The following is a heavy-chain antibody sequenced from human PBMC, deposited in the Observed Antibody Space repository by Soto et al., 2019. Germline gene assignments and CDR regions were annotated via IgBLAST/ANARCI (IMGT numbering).Heavy chain of an antibody. CDR1: GASVSNENW. J-gene: IGHJ6*02. D-gene: IGHD2-21*02. Sequence: QVQLKESGPGLVEPSGILSLTCGVSGASVSNENWWSWVRQPPGKGLEWIGEVHHSGSTSYTPSFKSRVAISVDKSKTQFSLRLISVTAADTAFYYCARNDFYDMDVWGQGTTVTVSS. V-gene: IGHV4-4*02. CDR2: VHHSGST. CDR3: ARNDFYDMDV.